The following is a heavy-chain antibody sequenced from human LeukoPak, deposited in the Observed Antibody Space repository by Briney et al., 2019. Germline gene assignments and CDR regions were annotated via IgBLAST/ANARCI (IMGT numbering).Heavy chain of an antibody. V-gene: IGHV3-9*01. Sequence: PGRSLRLSCAASGFTFDDYAMHWVRQAPGEGLEWVSGISWNSGSIGYADSVKGRFTISRDNAKNSLYLQMNSLRAEDTALYYCAKGRYYDSRGYPTYYFDYWGQGTLVTVSS. J-gene: IGHJ4*02. D-gene: IGHD3-22*01. CDR1: GFTFDDYA. CDR3: AKGRYYDSRGYPTYYFDY. CDR2: ISWNSGSI.